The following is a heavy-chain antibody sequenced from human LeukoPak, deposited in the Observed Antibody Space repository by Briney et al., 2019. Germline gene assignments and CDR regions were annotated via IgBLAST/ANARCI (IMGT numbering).Heavy chain of an antibody. CDR2: IANDGRDK. V-gene: IGHV3-30-3*01. CDR3: ARGRKEAAADYYFDH. D-gene: IGHD6-13*01. Sequence: GRSLRLSCAASKFTFSSYPMHWVRQAPGKGLEWVAVIANDGRDKHCADSVKGRFTISRDNSKNTLYLQRNSLRVEDTAVYYCARGRKEAAADYYFDHWGQGTLVTVSS. J-gene: IGHJ4*02. CDR1: KFTFSSYP.